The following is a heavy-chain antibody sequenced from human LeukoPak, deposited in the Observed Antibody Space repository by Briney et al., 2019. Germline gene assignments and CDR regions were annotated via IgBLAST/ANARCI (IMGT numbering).Heavy chain of an antibody. CDR1: GFTVTSNS. Sequence: GGSLRLSCTVSGFTVTSNSMSWVRQASGKGLEWVGRIRSKANSYATVYAASVKGRFTISRDDSKNTAYLQMNSLKTEDTAVYYCTSGLSVRRSNNTPVDYWGQGTLVTVSS. J-gene: IGHJ4*02. D-gene: IGHD1-1*01. CDR2: IRSKANSYAT. CDR3: TSGLSVRRSNNTPVDY. V-gene: IGHV3-73*01.